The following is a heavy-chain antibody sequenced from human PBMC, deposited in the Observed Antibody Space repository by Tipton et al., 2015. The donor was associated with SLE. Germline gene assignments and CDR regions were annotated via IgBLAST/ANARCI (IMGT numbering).Heavy chain of an antibody. CDR3: ARSFEMGSIHT. D-gene: IGHD5-24*01. J-gene: IGHJ5*02. CDR2: IYYSGTTATP. Sequence: TLSLTCTVSGGSLSAYYWSWIRLPPGKGLEWIGYIYYSGTTATPDYNPSLKSRVTISVDTSKNQFSLTLTSVTAADTAIYYCARSFEMGSIHTWGQGTLVTVSS. CDR1: GGSLSAYY. V-gene: IGHV4-59*12.